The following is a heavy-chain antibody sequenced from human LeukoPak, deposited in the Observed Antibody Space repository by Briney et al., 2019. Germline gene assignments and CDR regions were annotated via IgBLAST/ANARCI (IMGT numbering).Heavy chain of an antibody. J-gene: IGHJ5*02. D-gene: IGHD5-12*01. Sequence: KTSETLSLTCTVSGGSISSYYWSWIRQPPGKGLEWIGYIYYSGSTNYNPSLKSRVTMSVDTSKNQFSLKLSSVTAADTAVYYCARVARYIVATYDNWFDPWGQGTLVTVSS. CDR2: IYYSGST. CDR1: GGSISSYY. V-gene: IGHV4-59*12. CDR3: ARVARYIVATYDNWFDP.